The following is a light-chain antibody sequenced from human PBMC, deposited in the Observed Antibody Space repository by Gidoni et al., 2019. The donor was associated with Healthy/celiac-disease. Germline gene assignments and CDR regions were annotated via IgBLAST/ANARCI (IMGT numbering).Light chain of an antibody. CDR3: QQRSNWPPALT. V-gene: IGKV3-11*01. J-gene: IGKJ4*01. Sequence: EIVLTHSPATLSLSPGARATLSCRASQSVSSYLACYQQTPGQAPRLLIYDASNRATGIPARFRGSGSWTDFTLTISSLEPEEFAVYYCQQRSNWPPALTFGGGTKVEIK. CDR1: QSVSSY. CDR2: DAS.